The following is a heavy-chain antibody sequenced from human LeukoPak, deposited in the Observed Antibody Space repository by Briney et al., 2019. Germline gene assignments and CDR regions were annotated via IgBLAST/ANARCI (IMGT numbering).Heavy chain of an antibody. CDR2: IYYSGRT. J-gene: IGHJ4*02. Sequence: MPSETLSLTCAVSGGSISSTSYYWGWIRQPPGKGLEWIGSIYYSGRTYYNLSLKSRVTISVDTSKNQFSLKLSSVTAADTAVYFCARLNRDYGNYWGQGTLVAVSS. D-gene: IGHD4-17*01. V-gene: IGHV4-39*01. CDR3: ARLNRDYGNY. CDR1: GGSISSTSYY.